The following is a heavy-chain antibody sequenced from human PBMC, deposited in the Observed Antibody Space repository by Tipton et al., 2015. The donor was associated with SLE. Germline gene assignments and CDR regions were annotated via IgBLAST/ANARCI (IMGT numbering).Heavy chain of an antibody. Sequence: SLRLSCAASGFTFNNYAMHWVRQAPGKGLEWVAVISYDGSNKYYADSVKGRFTISRDNSKNTLYLQMNSLRAEDTAVYYCARDRGFYFDCWGQGTLVTVSS. J-gene: IGHJ4*02. D-gene: IGHD1-26*01. CDR2: ISYDGSNK. CDR1: GFTFNNYA. CDR3: ARDRGFYFDC. V-gene: IGHV3-33*05.